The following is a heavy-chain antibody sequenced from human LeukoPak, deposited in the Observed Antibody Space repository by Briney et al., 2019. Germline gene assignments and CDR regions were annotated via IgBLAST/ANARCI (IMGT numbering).Heavy chain of an antibody. J-gene: IGHJ6*03. Sequence: GASVKVSCKASGYTFTSYGISWVRQAPGQGLEWMGWISAYNGNTNYAQKLQGRVTMTTDTSTSTAYMELRSLRSDDTAVYYCARDKRLINLNYYYYMDVWGKGTTVTISS. CDR1: GYTFTSYG. D-gene: IGHD3-10*01. CDR3: ARDKRLINLNYYYYMDV. V-gene: IGHV1-18*01. CDR2: ISAYNGNT.